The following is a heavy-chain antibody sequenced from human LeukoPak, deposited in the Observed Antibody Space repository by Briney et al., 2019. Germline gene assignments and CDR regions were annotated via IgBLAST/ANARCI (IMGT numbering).Heavy chain of an antibody. Sequence: MSSETLSLTCTVSGGSISSYYWSWIRQPPGKGLEWIGYIYYSGSTNYNPSLKSRVTISVDTSKNQFSLKLSSVTAADTAVYYCARDGLLWFGESGGAFDIWGQGTMVTVSS. CDR1: GGSISSYY. J-gene: IGHJ3*02. CDR2: IYYSGST. D-gene: IGHD3-10*01. V-gene: IGHV4-59*01. CDR3: ARDGLLWFGESGGAFDI.